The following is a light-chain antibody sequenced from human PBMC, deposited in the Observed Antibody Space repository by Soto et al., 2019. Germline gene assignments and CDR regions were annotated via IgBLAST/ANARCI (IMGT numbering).Light chain of an antibody. CDR3: QQFTSYSLT. V-gene: IGKV1-13*02. Sequence: AIQLTQSPSSLSASVGDRVTITCRASKGISSALAWYQQRPGKAPQLLIYDASSLESGVPSRFSGSGSGTDFTLTISSLQPDDFATYYCQQFTSYSLTFGGGTKVEIK. J-gene: IGKJ4*01. CDR2: DAS. CDR1: KGISSA.